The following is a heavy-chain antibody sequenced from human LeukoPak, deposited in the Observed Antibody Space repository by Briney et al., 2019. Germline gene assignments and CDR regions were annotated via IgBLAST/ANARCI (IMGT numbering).Heavy chain of an antibody. CDR1: GYTFTIYG. CDR3: ARGGWLPDY. D-gene: IGHD5-12*01. CDR2: IRAYNCNT. Sequence: GASVRVSFKGSGYTFTIYGISWVRQAPGQGLDWMRCIRAYNCNTTYAQKLQGRVTMTPDTSTRTAYMELRSLRSDDTAVYYCARGGWLPDYWGQGTLVTVSS. V-gene: IGHV1-18*01. J-gene: IGHJ4*02.